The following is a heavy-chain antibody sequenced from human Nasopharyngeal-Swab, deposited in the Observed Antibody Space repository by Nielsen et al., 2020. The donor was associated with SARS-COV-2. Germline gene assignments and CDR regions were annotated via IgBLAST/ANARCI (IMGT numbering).Heavy chain of an antibody. CDR3: AKAPYLRGLDV. CDR1: GFTCSSYA. D-gene: IGHD2-21*01. V-gene: IGHV3-23*01. CDR2: ISGSGDTT. Sequence: ESLKISCAASGFTCSSYAMSWVRQAPGKGLEWVSIISGSGDTTYYADSVKDRFTISGDNSKNTLYMQTNSLRVEDTAVYYCAKAPYLRGLDVWGQGTTVTVSS. J-gene: IGHJ6*02.